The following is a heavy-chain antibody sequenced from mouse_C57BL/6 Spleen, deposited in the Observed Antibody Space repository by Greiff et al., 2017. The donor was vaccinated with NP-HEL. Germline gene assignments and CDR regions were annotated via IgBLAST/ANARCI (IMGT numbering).Heavy chain of an antibody. CDR1: GFSFTSYG. V-gene: IGHV2-3*01. CDR3: AKSITTVPSRGAWFAY. D-gene: IGHD1-1*01. J-gene: IGHJ3*01. CDR2: IWGDGST. Sequence: QVQLKESGPGLVAPSQSLSIPCTVSGFSFTSYGVSWVRQPPGKGLEWLGVIWGDGSTNYHSALIYRLSISSDNSTNQVFLKLNSLQTDDTATYYCAKSITTVPSRGAWFAYWGQGTLVTVSA.